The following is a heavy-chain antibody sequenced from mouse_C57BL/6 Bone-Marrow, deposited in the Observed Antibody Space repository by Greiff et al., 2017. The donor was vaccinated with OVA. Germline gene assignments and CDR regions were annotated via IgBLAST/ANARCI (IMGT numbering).Heavy chain of an antibody. J-gene: IGHJ4*01. CDR2: IDPEDGET. D-gene: IGHD1-1*01. V-gene: IGHV14-2*01. CDR3: ARSGTVVLYYYAMDY. Sequence: DVKLQESGAELVKPGASVKLSCTASGFNIKDYYMHWVKQRTEQGLEWIGRIDPEDGETKYAPKFQGKATITADTSSNTAYLQLSSLTSEDTAVYYCARSGTVVLYYYAMDYWGQGTSVTVSS. CDR1: GFNIKDYY.